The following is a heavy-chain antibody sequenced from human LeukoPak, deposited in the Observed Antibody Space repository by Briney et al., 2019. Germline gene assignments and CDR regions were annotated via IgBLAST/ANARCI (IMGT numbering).Heavy chain of an antibody. V-gene: IGHV1-2*02. CDR2: INPNSGGT. CDR3: ARGGVRYYYGSGSYFFDY. CDR1: GYTFTGYY. D-gene: IGHD3-10*01. J-gene: IGHJ4*02. Sequence: ASVKVSCKASGYTFTGYYMHWARQAPGQGLEWMGWINPNSGGTNYAQKFQGRVTMTRDTSISTAYMELSRLRSDDTAVYYCARGGVRYYYGSGSYFFDYWGQGTLVTVSS.